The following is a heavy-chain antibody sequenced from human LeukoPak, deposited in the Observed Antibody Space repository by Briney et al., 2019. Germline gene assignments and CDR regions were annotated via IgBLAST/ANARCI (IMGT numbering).Heavy chain of an antibody. CDR1: GFTFSDYY. J-gene: IGHJ5*02. CDR3: ARDDCSSTNCYTGHGIWFDP. CDR2: ISGSGTYT. V-gene: IGHV3-11*05. Sequence: GGSLRLSCAASGFTFSDYYMSWIRQAPGKGLEWVSYISGSGTYTNFADSVRGRFTISRDNAKNSLYLQMNSLRAEDTAVYYCARDDCSSTNCYTGHGIWFDPWGQGTLVTVSS. D-gene: IGHD2-2*02.